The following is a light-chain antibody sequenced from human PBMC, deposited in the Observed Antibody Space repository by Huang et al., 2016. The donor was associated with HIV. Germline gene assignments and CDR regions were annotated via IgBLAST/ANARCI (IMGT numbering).Light chain of an antibody. Sequence: DIQMTQSPSAMSASVGDRITITCRASQGISNYLAWFQQKAGKVPKRLIYASSTLQGGVPSRFSGSGSGTEFTPTLSSLQPDDFATYYCLQHNTYPGTFGQGTKVEIK. V-gene: IGKV1-17*03. J-gene: IGKJ1*01. CDR1: QGISNY. CDR2: ASS. CDR3: LQHNTYPGT.